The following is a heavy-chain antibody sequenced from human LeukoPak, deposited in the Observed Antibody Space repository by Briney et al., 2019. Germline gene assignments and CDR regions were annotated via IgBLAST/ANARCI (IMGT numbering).Heavy chain of an antibody. V-gene: IGHV4-59*08. D-gene: IGHD3-10*01. CDR2: IYYSGST. CDR3: ARSGFGELNFHY. J-gene: IGHJ4*02. Sequence: SETLSLTCTVSGGSISSYYWSWIRQPPGKGLEWIGYIYYSGSTNYNPSLKSRVTISVDTSKNRISLKLSSVTAADTAVYYCARSGFGELNFHYWGQGTLVTVSS. CDR1: GGSISSYY.